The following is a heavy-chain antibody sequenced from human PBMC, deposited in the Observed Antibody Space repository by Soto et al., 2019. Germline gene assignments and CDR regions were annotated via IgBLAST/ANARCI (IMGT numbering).Heavy chain of an antibody. J-gene: IGHJ4*02. D-gene: IGHD6-6*01. CDR3: ARGEEQLAYFDY. CDR2: IIPILGIA. Sequence: SVKVSCKASGGTFSSYTISWVRQAPGQGLEWMGRIIPILGIANYAQKFQGRVTITADKSTSTAYMELSSLRSEDTAVYYCARGEEQLAYFDYWGQGTLVTVSS. CDR1: GGTFSSYT. V-gene: IGHV1-69*02.